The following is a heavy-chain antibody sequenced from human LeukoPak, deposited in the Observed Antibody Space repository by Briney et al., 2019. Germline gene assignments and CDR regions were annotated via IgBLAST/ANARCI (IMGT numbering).Heavy chain of an antibody. CDR2: IKEDGSKK. D-gene: IGHD3-22*01. V-gene: IGHV3-7*03. CDR1: GFRFSGHW. CDR3: ATPLDYYDSSGYHQGGD. J-gene: IGHJ4*02. Sequence: GGSLRFSWAASGFRFSGHWMTGVRRAPGKGREWVANIKEDGSKKNYVDSVKGRFTISRDNAKNSLYLQMNSLRAEDTAVYFCATPLDYYDSSGYHQGGDWGQGTLVTVSS.